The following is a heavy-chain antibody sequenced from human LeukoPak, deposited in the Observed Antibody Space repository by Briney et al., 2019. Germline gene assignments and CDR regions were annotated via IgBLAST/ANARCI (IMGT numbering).Heavy chain of an antibody. CDR1: GYSLTDLT. D-gene: IGHD2-2*01. V-gene: IGHV1-24*01. Sequence: ASVKVSCTVSGYSLTDLTMHWVRQAPGKGLEWMGGFDPEDGETIYAQKFQGRVTMTEDTSTDTAYMELSSLRSEETAVYYCATGGVYCGGTSCVDYWGQGTLVTVSS. CDR2: FDPEDGET. J-gene: IGHJ4*02. CDR3: ATGGVYCGGTSCVDY.